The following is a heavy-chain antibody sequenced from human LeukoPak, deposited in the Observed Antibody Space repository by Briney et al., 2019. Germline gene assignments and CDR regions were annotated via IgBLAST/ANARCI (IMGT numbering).Heavy chain of an antibody. CDR3: AKKLVGSYPFDY. Sequence: GGSLRLSCAASGFTFNTYAMSWVRQAPGKGLEWVSVISGSGGTSYYADSVKGRFTISRDNSKITLYLQMNSLRAEDTAVYYCAKKLVGSYPFDYWGRGTLVTVSS. D-gene: IGHD1-26*01. J-gene: IGHJ4*02. CDR2: ISGSGGTS. CDR1: GFTFNTYA. V-gene: IGHV3-23*01.